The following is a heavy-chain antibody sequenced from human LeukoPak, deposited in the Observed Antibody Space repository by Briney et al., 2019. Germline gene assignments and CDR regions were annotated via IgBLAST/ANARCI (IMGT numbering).Heavy chain of an antibody. V-gene: IGHV3-21*01. CDR2: ISSGSSAI. CDR3: ARDREWLRSFDY. Sequence: NPGGSLRLSCEASGFTFTTYSMTWVRQAPGKGLEWVSIISSGSSAIFSADSVKGRFTISRDNAKNSLYLQMNSLRAEDTAVYYCARDREWLRSFDYWGQGTLVTVSS. D-gene: IGHD5-12*01. J-gene: IGHJ4*02. CDR1: GFTFTTYS.